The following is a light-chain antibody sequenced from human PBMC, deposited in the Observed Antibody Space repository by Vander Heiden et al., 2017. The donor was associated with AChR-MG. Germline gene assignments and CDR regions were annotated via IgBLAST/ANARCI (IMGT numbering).Light chain of an antibody. Sequence: QSVLTQPPSVSGAPGQRVTISCTGSSSNIGAGYDVHWYQQFPGTAPNLLIYGSSNRPSGVPDRFSGSKSGTSASLAITGLQAEDEADYYCQSYDNSLSGSWVFGGGTKLTVL. V-gene: IGLV1-40*01. J-gene: IGLJ3*02. CDR2: GSS. CDR3: QSYDNSLSGSWV. CDR1: SSNIGAGYD.